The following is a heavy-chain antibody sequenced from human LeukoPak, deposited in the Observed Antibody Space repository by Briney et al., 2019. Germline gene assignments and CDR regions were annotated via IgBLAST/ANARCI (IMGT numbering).Heavy chain of an antibody. CDR2: IHYSEST. CDR3: ARRAGSCTNDLCYIGTYSWFDP. V-gene: IGHV4-39*01. D-gene: IGHD2-8*01. J-gene: IGHJ5*02. CDR1: GGSISSRSYY. Sequence: PSETLSLTCTVSGGSISSRSYYWSWIRQPPGKGLEWIGSIHYSESTYYNPSLKSRVTMAVDTSKNQFSLKLNSVTATDTAVYYCARRAGSCTNDLCYIGTYSWFDPWGQGTLVTVSS.